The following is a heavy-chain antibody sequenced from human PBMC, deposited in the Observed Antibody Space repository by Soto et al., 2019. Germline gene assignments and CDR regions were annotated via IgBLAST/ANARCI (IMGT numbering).Heavy chain of an antibody. D-gene: IGHD3-3*01. Sequence: SETLSLTCAVYGGSFSGYYWSWIRQPPGKGLEWIGEINHSGSTNYNPSLKSRVTISVDTSKNQFSLKLSSVTAADTAVYYCARGRGRITIFGVVLPDYYYGMDVWGQGTTVTVSS. J-gene: IGHJ6*02. CDR2: INHSGST. CDR3: ARGRGRITIFGVVLPDYYYGMDV. CDR1: GGSFSGYY. V-gene: IGHV4-34*01.